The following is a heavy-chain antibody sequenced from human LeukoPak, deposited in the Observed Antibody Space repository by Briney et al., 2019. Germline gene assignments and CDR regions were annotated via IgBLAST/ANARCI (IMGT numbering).Heavy chain of an antibody. D-gene: IGHD4-17*01. CDR2: VSGSGDST. CDR3: ARADGDYEDAFDI. CDR1: GYTFSNCA. Sequence: GGSLRLSCAASGYTFSNCAMSWVRQAPGKGLEWVSGVSGSGDSTYYADSVKGRFTISRDNAKNSLYLQMNSLRAEDTALYYCARADGDYEDAFDIWGQGTMVTVSS. V-gene: IGHV3-23*01. J-gene: IGHJ3*02.